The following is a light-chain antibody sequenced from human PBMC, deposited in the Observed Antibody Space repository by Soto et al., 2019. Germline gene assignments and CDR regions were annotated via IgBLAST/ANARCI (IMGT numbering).Light chain of an antibody. CDR2: EVS. J-gene: IGLJ1*01. Sequence: QSALTQPASVSGSPGQSITISCTGSTSDFGAYNYVSWYKHHPGQAPQLMIYEVSNRPSGVSNRFSGSKSGNTASLTISGLQADDEGDYYCSSKTSSSSPFVFGTGTKVTVL. CDR1: TSDFGAYNY. CDR3: SSKTSSSSPFV. V-gene: IGLV2-14*01.